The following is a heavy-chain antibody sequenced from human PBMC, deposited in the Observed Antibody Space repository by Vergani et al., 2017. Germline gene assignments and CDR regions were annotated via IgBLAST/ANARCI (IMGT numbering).Heavy chain of an antibody. CDR3: AGGRSEDIVVGPAVDLFDP. CDR1: CGSISSGGYY. J-gene: IGHJ5*02. CDR2: IYYSGST. Sequence: QVQLQESGPGLVKPSQTLSLTCTVSCGSISSGGYYWSWIRQHPGKGLEWIGYIYYSGSTYYNPSLKSRGTISVDTSKNQLSLKLSSVTAAATAVYYCAGGRSEDIVVGPAVDLFDPWGQGTLVTVSS. D-gene: IGHD2-2*01. V-gene: IGHV4-31*03.